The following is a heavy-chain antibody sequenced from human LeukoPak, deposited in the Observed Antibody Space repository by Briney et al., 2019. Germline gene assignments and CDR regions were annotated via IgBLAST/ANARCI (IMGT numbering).Heavy chain of an antibody. D-gene: IGHD7-27*01. CDR2: ISSGSSYI. CDR1: GFTFSSYG. V-gene: IGHV3-21*01. Sequence: GGSLRLSCAASGFTFSSYGMSWVRQDPGKGQEWVSCISSGSSYIYYADSVKGRFTISRDNAKKLLFLQMNSLRAEDTAVYYCAREEGGRLGIDYYFDYWGQGTLVTVSS. CDR3: AREEGGRLGIDYYFDY. J-gene: IGHJ4*02.